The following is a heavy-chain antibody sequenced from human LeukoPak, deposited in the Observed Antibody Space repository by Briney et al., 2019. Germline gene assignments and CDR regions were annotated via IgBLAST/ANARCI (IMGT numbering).Heavy chain of an antibody. D-gene: IGHD3-22*01. CDR2: IKQDGSEK. Sequence: PGGSLRLSCPASGFTFSSYWMHWVRQAPGKGLEWVANIKQDGSEKYYVDSVKGRFTISRDNAKNSLYLQMNSLRAEDTAVYSCVRDGDTSGYTNWGQGTLVTVSS. CDR1: GFTFSSYW. J-gene: IGHJ4*02. CDR3: VRDGDTSGYTN. V-gene: IGHV3-7*01.